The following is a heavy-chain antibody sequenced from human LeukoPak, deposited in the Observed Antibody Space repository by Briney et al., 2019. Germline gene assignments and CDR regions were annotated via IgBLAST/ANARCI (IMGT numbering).Heavy chain of an antibody. J-gene: IGHJ4*02. CDR3: ARSRQWPRTDFDY. CDR2: INAGNGNT. D-gene: IGHD6-19*01. V-gene: IGHV1-3*01. Sequence: ASVKVSCKASGYTFASYAMHWVRQAPGQRLEWMGWINAGNGNTKYSQKFQGRVTITRDTSASTAYMELSSLRSEDTAVYYCARSRQWPRTDFDYWGQGTLVTVSS. CDR1: GYTFASYA.